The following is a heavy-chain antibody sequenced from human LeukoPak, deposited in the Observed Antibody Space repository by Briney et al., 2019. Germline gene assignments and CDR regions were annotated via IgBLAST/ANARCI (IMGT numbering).Heavy chain of an antibody. D-gene: IGHD6-13*01. CDR1: GGSISSSSYY. CDR3: ARKAAAGLKFDY. CDR2: IYYSGST. V-gene: IGHV4-39*07. Sequence: SETLSLTCTVSGGSISSSSYYWGWIRQPPGKGLEWIGSIYYSGSTYYNPSLKSRVTISVDTSKNQFSLKLSSVTAADTAVYYCARKAAAGLKFDYWGQGTLVTVSS. J-gene: IGHJ4*02.